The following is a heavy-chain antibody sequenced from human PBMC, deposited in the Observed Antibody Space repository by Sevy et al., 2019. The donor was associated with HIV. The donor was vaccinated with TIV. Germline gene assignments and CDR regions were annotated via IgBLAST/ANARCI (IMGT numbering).Heavy chain of an antibody. J-gene: IGHJ6*03. CDR1: GYTFTSYD. CDR2: MNPNSGNT. Sequence: ASVKVSCKASGYTFTSYDINWVRQATGQGLEWMGWMNPNSGNTGYAQKFQGRVTITRNTSISTAYMELSSLRSEDTAVYYCAREVGDSIAVAVSYYYDYMDIWGKGTTVTVSS. V-gene: IGHV1-8*03. CDR3: AREVGDSIAVAVSYYYDYMDI. D-gene: IGHD6-19*01.